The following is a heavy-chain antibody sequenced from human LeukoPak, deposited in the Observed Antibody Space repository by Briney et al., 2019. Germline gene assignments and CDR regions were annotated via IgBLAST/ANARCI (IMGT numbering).Heavy chain of an antibody. CDR1: GFTFSSYW. CDR3: ASEYDSSGYYYFDFDY. J-gene: IGHJ4*02. Sequence: GGSLRLSCAASGFTFSSYWMSWVRQAPGKGLEWVANIKQDGSEKYYVDSVKGRFTISRDNAKNSLYLQMNSLRAEDTAVYYCASEYDSSGYYYFDFDYWGQGTLVTVSS. CDR2: IKQDGSEK. V-gene: IGHV3-7*03. D-gene: IGHD3-22*01.